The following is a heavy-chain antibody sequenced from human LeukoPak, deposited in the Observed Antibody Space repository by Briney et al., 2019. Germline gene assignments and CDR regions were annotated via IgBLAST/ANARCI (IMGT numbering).Heavy chain of an antibody. CDR3: AKDFQYYYDRLLDY. Sequence: GGSLRLSCAASGFTFSSYGMHWVRQAPGKGLEWVAVISYDGSNKYYADSVKGRFTISRDNSKNTLYLQMNSLRAEDTAVYYCAKDFQYYYDRLLDYWGQGTLVTVSS. J-gene: IGHJ4*02. CDR1: GFTFSSYG. CDR2: ISYDGSNK. D-gene: IGHD3-22*01. V-gene: IGHV3-30*18.